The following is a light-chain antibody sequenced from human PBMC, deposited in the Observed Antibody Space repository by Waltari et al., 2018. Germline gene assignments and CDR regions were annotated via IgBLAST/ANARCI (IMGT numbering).Light chain of an antibody. J-gene: IGLJ3*02. V-gene: IGLV2-14*01. CDR1: SRDVAFYNY. CDR3: NSYTGSSSWM. Sequence: QSALTQPTSVSGSPGQSVTISCTGTSRDVAFYNYVSWYQQYPGKVPQLLFYDVSDRPSGVSSRFSGSKSGNTASLTISGLQADDEADYYCNSYTGSSSWMFGGGTKLTVL. CDR2: DVS.